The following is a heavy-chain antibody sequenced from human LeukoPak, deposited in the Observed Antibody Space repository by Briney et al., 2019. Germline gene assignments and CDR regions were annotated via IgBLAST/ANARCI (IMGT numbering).Heavy chain of an antibody. CDR3: ARTTEGYAGGPGYSYYNYMDV. D-gene: IGHD5-12*01. CDR1: GGSISSYY. J-gene: IGHJ6*03. Sequence: SETLSLTCTVSGGSISSYYWSWIRQPPGKGLEWIGFIHYSGSTHYNPSLKSRVTISVVTSKNQFSLKLRSVTAADTAVYYCARTTEGYAGGPGYSYYNYMDVWGKGTTVTISS. V-gene: IGHV4-59*01. CDR2: IHYSGST.